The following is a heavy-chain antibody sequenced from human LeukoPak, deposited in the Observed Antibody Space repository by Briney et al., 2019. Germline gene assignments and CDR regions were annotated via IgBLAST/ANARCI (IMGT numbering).Heavy chain of an antibody. V-gene: IGHV3-74*01. D-gene: IGHD1/OR15-1a*01. J-gene: IGHJ6*03. CDR1: GFTFSSYA. Sequence: GGSLRLSCAASGFTFSSYAMSWVRQAPGKGLVWVSRIRTDGTITTYADSVKGRFSISRDNAKNTLYLQVNSLRVEDTAVYYCAREGTGSYMDVWGKGTTVTVSS. CDR2: IRTDGTIT. CDR3: AREGTGSYMDV.